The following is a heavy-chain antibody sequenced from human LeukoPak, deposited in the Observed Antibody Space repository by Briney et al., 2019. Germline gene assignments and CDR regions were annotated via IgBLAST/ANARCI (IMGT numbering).Heavy chain of an antibody. V-gene: IGHV3-23*01. CDR1: VFTFSSYA. Sequence: GGSLRLSCAASVFTFSSYAMSWVREAPGPRLGWVSAISGSGDSTYYAHSVKGGFTLSRDNSKNTLYLQMNSLRAGGTAVYSFSRELLLAASSSIESLFDYWGQGTLVTVSS. CDR2: ISGSGDST. D-gene: IGHD3-3*02. J-gene: IGHJ4*02. CDR3: SRELLLAASSSIESLFDY.